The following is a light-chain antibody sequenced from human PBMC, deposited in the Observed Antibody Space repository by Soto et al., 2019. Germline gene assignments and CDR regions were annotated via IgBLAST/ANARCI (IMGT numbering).Light chain of an antibody. CDR2: KDS. J-gene: IGLJ2*01. Sequence: SYELTQPPSVSVSPGQTARITCSGDALPKQYAYWYQQKPGQAPVLVIYKDSERPSGIPEGFSGSSSGTTVTLTISGVQAEDEADYYCQSADSSGTYSVVFGGGTKLTVL. V-gene: IGLV3-25*03. CDR3: QSADSSGTYSVV. CDR1: ALPKQY.